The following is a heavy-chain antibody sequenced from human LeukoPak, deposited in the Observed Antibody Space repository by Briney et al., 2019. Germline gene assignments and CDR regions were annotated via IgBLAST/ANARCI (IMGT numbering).Heavy chain of an antibody. CDR1: GFTFSNSW. Sequence: GGSLRLSCAVSGFTFSNSWMHWVRQTPGKGLVWVSRIKSDGISTIYADSVKGRFTISRDNAKNTLYLQMNSLRAEDTAVYYCAKDTFGYPIGVVDYWGQGTLVTVSS. CDR3: AKDTFGYPIGVVDY. J-gene: IGHJ4*02. D-gene: IGHD3-10*01. CDR2: IKSDGIST. V-gene: IGHV3-74*01.